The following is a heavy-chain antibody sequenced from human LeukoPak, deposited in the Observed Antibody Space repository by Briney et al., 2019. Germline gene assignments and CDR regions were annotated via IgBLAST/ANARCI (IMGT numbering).Heavy chain of an antibody. CDR3: ARVNKLMREFEF. CDR2: INPNSGAT. J-gene: IGHJ4*02. Sequence: GASVKVSYKSSGYTFIYYYIHWVRQAPGQGLEWMGWINPNSGATKYAQKFQGRVSMTRDTSINTAYMDLTNLRSDDTAIFYCARVNKLMREFEFWGQGTLVTVSS. D-gene: IGHD2-8*01. V-gene: IGHV1-2*02. CDR1: GYTFIYYY.